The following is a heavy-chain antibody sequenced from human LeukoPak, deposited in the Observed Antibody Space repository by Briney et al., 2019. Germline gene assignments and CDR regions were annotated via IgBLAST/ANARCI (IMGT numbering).Heavy chain of an antibody. CDR2: ISRGGGNT. D-gene: IGHD2-2*01. CDR3: ARDCSSTSCYVGFDY. J-gene: IGHJ4*02. Sequence: GGSPRLSCAASGFTFSSYVMSWVRQAPGQGLEWVSAISRGGGNTYYADSVKGRFTISRDNAKNSLYLQMNSLRAEDTAVYYCARDCSSTSCYVGFDYWGQGTLVTVSS. V-gene: IGHV3-23*01. CDR1: GFTFSSYV.